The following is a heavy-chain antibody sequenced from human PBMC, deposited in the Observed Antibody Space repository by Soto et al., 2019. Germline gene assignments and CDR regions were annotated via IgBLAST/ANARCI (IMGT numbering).Heavy chain of an antibody. D-gene: IGHD6-19*01. CDR2: IYHSGAT. CDR1: GDSISNDNW. V-gene: IGHV4-4*02. Sequence: QVQLQESGPGLVKPSGTLSLTCAVSGDSISNDNWWSWVRQPPGKGLEWIGEIYHSGATNYNPSLTSRVTISVDRYKNQFSLGLTSMTAADTGVYFCARNGWYSLDLWGQGAMVTVSS. J-gene: IGHJ3*01. CDR3: ARNGWYSLDL.